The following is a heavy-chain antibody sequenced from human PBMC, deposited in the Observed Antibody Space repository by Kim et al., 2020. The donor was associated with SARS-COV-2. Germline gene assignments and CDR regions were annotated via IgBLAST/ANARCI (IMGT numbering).Heavy chain of an antibody. CDR3: ARDVRYSSSWYDYYYYYYGMDV. CDR1: GFTFSSYW. D-gene: IGHD6-13*01. CDR2: INSDGSST. V-gene: IGHV3-74*01. Sequence: GGSLRLSCAASGFTFSSYWMHWVRQAPGKGLVWVSRINSDGSSTSYADSVKGRFTISRDNAKNTLYLQMNSLRAEDTAVYYCARDVRYSSSWYDYYYYYYGMDVWGQGTTVTVSS. J-gene: IGHJ6*02.